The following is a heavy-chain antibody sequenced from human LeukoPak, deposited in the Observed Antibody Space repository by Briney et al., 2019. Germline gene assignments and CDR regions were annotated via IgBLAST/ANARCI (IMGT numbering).Heavy chain of an antibody. CDR3: ARVSSFGWGSWSLAV. Sequence: ASVKVSCKASGYTSFNSYYMHWVRQAPGQGLEWMGVVDPSGGSTTHAQVLWGRVTMTSDTSTSTVYMHLSSLRSEDTAVYYCARVSSFGWGSWSLAVWGQGTTVIVSS. CDR2: VDPSGGST. V-gene: IGHV1-46*02. D-gene: IGHD3-10*01. J-gene: IGHJ6*02. CDR1: GYTSFNSYY.